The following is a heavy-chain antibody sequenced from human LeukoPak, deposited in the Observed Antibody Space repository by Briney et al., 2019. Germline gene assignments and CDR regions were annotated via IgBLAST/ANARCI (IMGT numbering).Heavy chain of an antibody. V-gene: IGHV3-21*01. CDR1: GFTFSTYT. CDR2: ISSTSSHI. J-gene: IGHJ4*02. CDR3: ARDQGVNY. Sequence: GGSLRLSCAASGFTFSTYTMNWVRQAPGKGLEWVSSISSTSSHINYADSVKGRFTISRDNTKNSLYLQMSSLRAEDTAVYYCARDQGVNYWGQGTLVTVSS. D-gene: IGHD2-8*01.